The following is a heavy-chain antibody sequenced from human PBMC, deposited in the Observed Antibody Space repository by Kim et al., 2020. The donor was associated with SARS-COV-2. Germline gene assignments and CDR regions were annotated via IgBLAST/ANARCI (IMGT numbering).Heavy chain of an antibody. V-gene: IGHV3-30*04. J-gene: IGHJ6*02. CDR2: ISYDGSNK. CDR1: GFTFSSYA. Sequence: GGSLRLSCAASGFTFSSYAMHWVRQAPGKGLEWVAVISYDGSNKYYADSVKGRFTISRDNSKNTLYLQMNSLRAEDTAVYYCARGVYYYGSGNYYGMDVWGQGTTVTVSS. D-gene: IGHD3-10*01. CDR3: ARGVYYYGSGNYYGMDV.